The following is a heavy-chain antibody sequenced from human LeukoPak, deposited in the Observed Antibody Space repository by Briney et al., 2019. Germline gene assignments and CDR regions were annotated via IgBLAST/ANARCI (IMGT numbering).Heavy chain of an antibody. CDR3: TRDGYCSGDNCYSFDN. Sequence: GGSLRLSCAASGFTFSKAWMSWVRQAPGKGLEWVGRIKSKIDDRTIEYAAPVKGRFTISRDDSKNTQYLQMNSLKTEDTAVYYCTRDGYCSGDNCYSFDNWGGGTLVTVSS. CDR2: IKSKIDDRTI. D-gene: IGHD2-15*01. CDR1: GFTFSKAW. V-gene: IGHV3-15*01. J-gene: IGHJ4*02.